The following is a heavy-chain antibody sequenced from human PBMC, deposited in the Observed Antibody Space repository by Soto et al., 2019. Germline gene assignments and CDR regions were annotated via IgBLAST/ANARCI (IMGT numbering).Heavy chain of an antibody. CDR3: AKASGGYFGSGPYYTGIDF. J-gene: IGHJ4*02. D-gene: IGHD3-10*01. CDR2: LSYDGRRQ. Sequence: GGSLRLSCAASGFTFINSGMHWVRQAPGKGLEWVAVLSYDGRRQDYADSVKGRFTISRDNSKNTLYLQMSNLRTEDAAVYYCAKASGGYFGSGPYYTGIDFWGQGTLVTVSS. V-gene: IGHV3-30*18. CDR1: GFTFINSG.